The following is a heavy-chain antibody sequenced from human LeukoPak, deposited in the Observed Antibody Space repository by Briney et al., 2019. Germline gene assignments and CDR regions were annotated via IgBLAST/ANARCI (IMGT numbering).Heavy chain of an antibody. CDR1: GGTFSSYA. V-gene: IGHV1-69*05. Sequence: SVKVSCKASGGTFSSYATSWVRQAPGQGLEWMGGIIPIFGTANYAQKFQGRVTITTDESTSTAYMELSSLRSEDTAVYYCARGGYYDSSGYNWFDPWGQGTLVTVSS. J-gene: IGHJ5*02. D-gene: IGHD3-22*01. CDR2: IIPIFGTA. CDR3: ARGGYYDSSGYNWFDP.